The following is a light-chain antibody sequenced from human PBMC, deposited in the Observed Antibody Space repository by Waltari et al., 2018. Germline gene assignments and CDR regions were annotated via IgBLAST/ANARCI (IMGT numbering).Light chain of an antibody. V-gene: IGLV3-1*01. CDR3: QAWDGNTVI. CDR2: QDV. CDR1: TFRDKS. Sequence: SYVLTQPPSVSVSPGQTASITCSGETFRDKSASWYQQKAGQPPVLLIYQDVERPSSIPDRFSASHSGTTATLTISGTQALDEADYYCQAWDGNTVIFGGGTRLTVL. J-gene: IGLJ2*01.